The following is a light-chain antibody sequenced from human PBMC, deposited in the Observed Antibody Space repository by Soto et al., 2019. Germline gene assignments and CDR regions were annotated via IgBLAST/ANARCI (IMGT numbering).Light chain of an antibody. CDR2: DAS. J-gene: IGKJ1*01. V-gene: IGKV1-5*01. CDR3: QQYTGYSRT. Sequence: DIQMTQSPSTLSASVGDRVTITCRASQNISPWLAWYQKKPGKAPKLLIYDASNLASGVPSRFSGSGSGTEFTLTISTLQPDDFAAYYCQQYTGYSRTFGQGTKVDIK. CDR1: QNISPW.